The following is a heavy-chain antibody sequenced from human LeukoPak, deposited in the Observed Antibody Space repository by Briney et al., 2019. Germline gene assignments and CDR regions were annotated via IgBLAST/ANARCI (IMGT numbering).Heavy chain of an antibody. J-gene: IGHJ4*02. Sequence: SETLSLTCTVSGYSISSGYYWGWIRQPPGKGLEWIESIYHSGSTYYNPSLKSRVTISVDTSKNQFSLKLSSVTAADTAVYYCARVPPYGSGPYADYWGQGTLVTVSS. CDR1: GYSISSGYY. D-gene: IGHD3-10*01. CDR3: ARVPPYGSGPYADY. CDR2: IYHSGST. V-gene: IGHV4-38-2*02.